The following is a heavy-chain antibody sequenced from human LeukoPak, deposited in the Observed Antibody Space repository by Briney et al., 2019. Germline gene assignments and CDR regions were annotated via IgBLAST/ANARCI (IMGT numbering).Heavy chain of an antibody. J-gene: IGHJ4*02. CDR3: ARVGVDYSGNVLKYFFDY. CDR2: IYHSGST. D-gene: IGHD4-23*01. V-gene: IGHV4-38-2*02. CDR1: GYSISSGYY. Sequence: PSETLSLTCTVSGYSISSGYYWGWIRQPPGKGLEWIGSIYHSGSTHYNPSLKSRVVISVDTSKNQFSLNLTPVTAADTAVYYCARVGVDYSGNVLKYFFDYWGQGTLVTVSS.